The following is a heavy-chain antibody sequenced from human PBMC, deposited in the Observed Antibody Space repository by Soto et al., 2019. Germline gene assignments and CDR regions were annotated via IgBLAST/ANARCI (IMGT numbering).Heavy chain of an antibody. Sequence: QVQLVESGGGVVQPGRSLRLSCAASGFTFSSYAMHWVRQAPGKGLEWVAVISYDGSNKYYADSVKGRFTISRDNSKNTLYLQMNSLRAEDTAVYYCARGEWGGYCSSTSCYDGGYYGMDVWGQGTTVTVSS. CDR3: ARGEWGGYCSSTSCYDGGYYGMDV. J-gene: IGHJ6*02. CDR1: GFTFSSYA. CDR2: ISYDGSNK. V-gene: IGHV3-30-3*01. D-gene: IGHD2-2*01.